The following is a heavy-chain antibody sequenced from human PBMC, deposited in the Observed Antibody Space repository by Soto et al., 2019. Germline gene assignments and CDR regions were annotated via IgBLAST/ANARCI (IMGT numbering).Heavy chain of an antibody. CDR1: GGSFSGYY. Sequence: QVQLQQWGAGLLKPSETLSLTCAVYGGSFSGYYWSWIRQPPGKGLEWIGEINHSGSTNYNPSLKSRVTISVDTSNNQFSLKLSSVTAADTAVYYCARGSGSYYDYWGQGTLVTVSS. V-gene: IGHV4-34*01. CDR3: ARGSGSYYDY. D-gene: IGHD1-26*01. CDR2: INHSGST. J-gene: IGHJ4*02.